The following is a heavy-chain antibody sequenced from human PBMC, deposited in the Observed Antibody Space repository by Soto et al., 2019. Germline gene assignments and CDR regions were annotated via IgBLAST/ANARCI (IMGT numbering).Heavy chain of an antibody. J-gene: IGHJ4*02. D-gene: IGHD1-1*01. CDR2: INDSGDTA. Sequence: GGSLRLSCAASGFILSSHAMTWVRQAPGKGLQWVSVINDSGDTAYYTDSVGGRFTVSKDNSENKVYLQMDSLRADDTAIYYCARGNSVLDYWGQGTLVTVSS. V-gene: IGHV3-23*01. CDR1: GFILSSHA. CDR3: ARGNSVLDY.